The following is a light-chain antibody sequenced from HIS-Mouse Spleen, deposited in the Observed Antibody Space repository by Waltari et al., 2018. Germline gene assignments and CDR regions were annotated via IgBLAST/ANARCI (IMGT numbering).Light chain of an antibody. J-gene: IGKJ5*01. V-gene: IGKV3-15*01. CDR1: QSVSSN. Sequence: EIVMTQSPATLSVSPGERATLPCRASQSVSSNLAWYQQKPGQAPSLLIYGASTRATGIPARFSGSGSGTEFTLTISSMQSEDFAVYYCQQYNNWPPITFGQGTRLEIK. CDR2: GAS. CDR3: QQYNNWPPIT.